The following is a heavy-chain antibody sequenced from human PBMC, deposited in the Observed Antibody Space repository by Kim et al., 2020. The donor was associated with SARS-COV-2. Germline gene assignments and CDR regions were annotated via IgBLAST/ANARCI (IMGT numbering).Heavy chain of an antibody. V-gene: IGHV1-46*01. CDR2: INPSGGST. CDR1: GYTFTSYY. J-gene: IGHJ6*02. Sequence: ASVKVSCKASGYTFTSYYMHWVRQAPGQGLEWMGIINPSGGSTSYAQKFQGRVTMTRDTSTSTVYMELSSLRSEDTAVYYCARDRRDYDILTGYYLTHYYYGMDVWGQGTTVTVSS. CDR3: ARDRRDYDILTGYYLTHYYYGMDV. D-gene: IGHD3-9*01.